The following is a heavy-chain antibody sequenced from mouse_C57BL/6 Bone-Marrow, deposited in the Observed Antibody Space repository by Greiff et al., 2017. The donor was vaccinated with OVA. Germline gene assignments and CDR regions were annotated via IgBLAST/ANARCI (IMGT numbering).Heavy chain of an antibody. D-gene: IGHD2-4*01. Sequence: EVHLVESGGGLVKPGGSLKLSCAASGFTFSDYGMHWVRQAPEKGLEWVAYISSGSSTIYYADTVKGRFTISRDNAKNTLFLQMTSLRSEDTAMYYCARGDYDGGGFDYWGQGTTLTVSS. CDR2: ISSGSSTI. CDR1: GFTFSDYG. J-gene: IGHJ2*01. CDR3: ARGDYDGGGFDY. V-gene: IGHV5-17*01.